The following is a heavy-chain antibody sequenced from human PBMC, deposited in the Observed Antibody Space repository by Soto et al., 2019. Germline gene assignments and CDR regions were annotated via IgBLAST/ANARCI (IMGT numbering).Heavy chain of an antibody. CDR2: IDWDDDK. V-gene: IGHV2-5*02. Sequence: QITLKESGPTLVKPTQTLTLTGTFSGFSLSTSGVGVGWIRQPTGKALEWLALIDWDDDKRYSPSLKSRLTNTKDTSKNQVVLTMTQMDPVETATYYCAHSGIAGAVVDYWGQGTLVTVSS. CDR1: GFSLSTSGVG. J-gene: IGHJ4*02. D-gene: IGHD6-19*01. CDR3: AHSGIAGAVVDY.